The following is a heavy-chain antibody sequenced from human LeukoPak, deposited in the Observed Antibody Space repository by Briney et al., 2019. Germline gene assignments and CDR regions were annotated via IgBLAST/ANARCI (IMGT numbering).Heavy chain of an antibody. V-gene: IGHV3-23*01. J-gene: IGHJ4*02. Sequence: GGSLRLSCAASGFTFSSYAMSWVRQAPGKGLEWVSAISGSGGSTYYADSVKGRFTISRDNSKNTLYLQMNSLRAEDTAVYYCAKDLRRVRGSSSWGDYFDYWGQGTLVTVSS. D-gene: IGHD6-6*01. CDR1: GFTFSSYA. CDR2: ISGSGGST. CDR3: AKDLRRVRGSSSWGDYFDY.